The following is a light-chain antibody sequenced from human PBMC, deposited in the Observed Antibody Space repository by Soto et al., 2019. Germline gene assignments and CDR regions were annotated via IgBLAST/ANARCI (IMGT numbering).Light chain of an antibody. CDR3: SSYVATKSYV. J-gene: IGLJ1*01. V-gene: IGLV2-8*01. CDR1: ISDAGGYNY. Sequence: QSVLTQPPSASGSPGQSVTISCTGTISDAGGYNYVSWYQQHPGKAPKLLIYEVSKRPSGVPDRFSGSKSGNTASLTVSGLQAEDEADYYCSSYVATKSYVFGTGTKVTVL. CDR2: EVS.